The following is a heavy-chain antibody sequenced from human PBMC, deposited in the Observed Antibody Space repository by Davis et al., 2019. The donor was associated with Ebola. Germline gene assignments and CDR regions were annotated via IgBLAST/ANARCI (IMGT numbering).Heavy chain of an antibody. CDR3: ARLGRYIAAAGTRGRPFWFDP. D-gene: IGHD6-13*01. V-gene: IGHV4-39*07. CDR1: GGSISSTSYY. CDR2: INHSGST. Sequence: SETLSLTCSVSGGSISSTSYYWGWIRQPPGKGLEWIGEINHSGSTNYNPSLKSRVTISVDTSKNQFSLKLSSVTAADTAVYYCARLGRYIAAAGTRGRPFWFDPWGQGTLVTVSS. J-gene: IGHJ5*02.